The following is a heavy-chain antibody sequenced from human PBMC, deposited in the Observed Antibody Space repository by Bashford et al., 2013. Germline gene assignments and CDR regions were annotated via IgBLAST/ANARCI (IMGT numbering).Heavy chain of an antibody. Sequence: GSLRLSCAASGFTFSTYGMHWVRQAPGEGLEWVAVMSSDGTNVYYADSLKGRFTISRDNSKNTLYLQMNSLRAEDTAVYYCAKPLGGHFDYWGQGTLVTVSS. CDR2: MSSDGTNV. J-gene: IGHJ4*02. D-gene: IGHD3-16*01. CDR3: AKPLGGHFDY. CDR1: GFTFSTYG. V-gene: IGHV3-30*18.